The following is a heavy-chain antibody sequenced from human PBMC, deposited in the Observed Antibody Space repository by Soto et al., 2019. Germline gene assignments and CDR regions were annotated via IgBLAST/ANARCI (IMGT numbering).Heavy chain of an antibody. D-gene: IGHD1-26*01. V-gene: IGHV3-21*01. Sequence: GGSLRLSCAASGFTFSSYSMNWVRQAPGKGLEWVSSISSSSSYIYYADSVKGRFTISRDNAKNSLYLQMNSLRAEDTAVYYCARVIIRMGKYYYYYYYMDVWGKGTTVTVSS. CDR1: GFTFSSYS. J-gene: IGHJ6*03. CDR3: ARVIIRMGKYYYYYYYMDV. CDR2: ISSSSSYI.